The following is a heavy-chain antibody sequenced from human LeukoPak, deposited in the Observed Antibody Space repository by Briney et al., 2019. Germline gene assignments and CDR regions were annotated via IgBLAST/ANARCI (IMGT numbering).Heavy chain of an antibody. CDR3: ARHKGGYSYANWFDP. CDR1: GGSISSYY. V-gene: IGHV4-59*08. J-gene: IGHJ5*02. D-gene: IGHD5-18*01. CDR2: IYYSGST. Sequence: SETLSLTCTVSGGSISSYYWSWIRQPPGKGLEWIGYIYYSGSTNYNPSLKSRVTMSVDTSKNQFSLKLSSVTAADTAVYYCARHKGGYSYANWFDPWGQGTLVTVSS.